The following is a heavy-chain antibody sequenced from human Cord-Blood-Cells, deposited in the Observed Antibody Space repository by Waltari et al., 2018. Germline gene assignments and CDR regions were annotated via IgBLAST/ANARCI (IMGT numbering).Heavy chain of an antibody. CDR1: GYSFTSYW. CDR2: IYPGDSDT. Sequence: EVQLVQSGAEVKKPGESLKISCKGSGYSFTSYWIGWVRQMPGKGLEWMGIIYPGDSDTRYSPSFQGQVTISADKSISTAYLQWSSLKASDTAMYYCARTGPYQLLSNYYYGMDVWGQGTTVTVSS. D-gene: IGHD2-2*01. V-gene: IGHV5-51*01. J-gene: IGHJ6*02. CDR3: ARTGPYQLLSNYYYGMDV.